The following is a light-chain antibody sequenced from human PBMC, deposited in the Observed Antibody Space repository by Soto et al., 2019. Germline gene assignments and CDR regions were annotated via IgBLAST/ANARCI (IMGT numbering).Light chain of an antibody. Sequence: QSALTQPPSASGSPGQSVTISCPGTKNDIGVYDFVSWYQHHPGKAPRLIIYEVVQRPSGVPDRFSGSKSGNTASLTVSGLQAADEADYFCKSYAGSNTYGFGSGTKRTVL. CDR3: KSYAGSNTYG. V-gene: IGLV2-8*01. CDR1: KNDIGVYDF. J-gene: IGLJ1*01. CDR2: EVV.